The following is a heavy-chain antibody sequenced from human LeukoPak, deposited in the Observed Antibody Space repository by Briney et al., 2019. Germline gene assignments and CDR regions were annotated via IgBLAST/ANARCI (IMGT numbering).Heavy chain of an antibody. J-gene: IGHJ4*02. CDR2: TNQEGSEK. V-gene: IGHV3-7*01. CDR3: ARDPKWLDY. Sequence: GGSLRLSCAASGFTLSTYWMSWVRQAPGKGLERVANTNQEGSEKYYVDSVKGRFTISKDNAKNALYLQMNSLRAEDTAVYYCARDPKWLDYWGQGTLVTVSS. D-gene: IGHD5-12*01. CDR1: GFTLSTYW.